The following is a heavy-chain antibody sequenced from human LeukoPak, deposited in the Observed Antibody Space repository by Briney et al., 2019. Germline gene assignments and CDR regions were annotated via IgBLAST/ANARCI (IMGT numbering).Heavy chain of an antibody. CDR1: GYTFTSYD. V-gene: IGHV1-18*01. CDR3: ARSALPGQRIDY. J-gene: IGHJ4*02. CDR2: ISAYNGNT. Sequence: ASVKVSCKASGYTFTSYDINWVRQAPGQGLEWMGWISAYNGNTNYAQKLQGRVTMTTDTSTSTAYMELRSLRSDDTAVYYCARSALPGQRIDYWGQGTLVTVSS.